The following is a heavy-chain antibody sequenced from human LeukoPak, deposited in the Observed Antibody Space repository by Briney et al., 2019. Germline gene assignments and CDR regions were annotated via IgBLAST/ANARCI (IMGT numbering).Heavy chain of an antibody. CDR3: AKLRPLGDGSTEDFDY. V-gene: IGHV3-30*18. J-gene: IGHJ4*02. Sequence: PGGSLRLSCAASGFTFSSYGMHWVRQAPGKGLEWVAVISYDGSNKYYADSVKGRFTISRDNSKNTPYLQMNSLRAEDTAVYYCAKLRPLGDGSTEDFDYWGQGTLVTVSS. D-gene: IGHD5-24*01. CDR1: GFTFSSYG. CDR2: ISYDGSNK.